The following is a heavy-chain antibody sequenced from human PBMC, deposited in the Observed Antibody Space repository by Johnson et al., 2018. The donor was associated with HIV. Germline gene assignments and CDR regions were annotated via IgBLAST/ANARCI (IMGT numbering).Heavy chain of an antibody. V-gene: IGHV3-66*02. D-gene: IGHD1-26*01. CDR2: IYSGGST. J-gene: IGHJ3*02. CDR3: AREGIVGATGPGPTLQDAFDI. Sequence: VQLVESGGGVVRPGGSLRLSCAASGFTVSRNYMSWVRQAPGQGLEWVSVIYSGGSTYYADSVKGRLTISSDNSKNTLYLQMNSLRAEDTAVYYCAREGIVGATGPGPTLQDAFDIWGQGTMVTVSS. CDR1: GFTVSRNY.